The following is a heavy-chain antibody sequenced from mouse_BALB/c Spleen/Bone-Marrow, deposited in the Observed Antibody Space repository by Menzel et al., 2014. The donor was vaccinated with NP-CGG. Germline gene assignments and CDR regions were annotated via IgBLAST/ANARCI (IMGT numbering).Heavy chain of an antibody. Sequence: QVQLQQPGAELARPGASVKLSCKASGYTFTSYWMQWVKQRPGQGLEWIGAIHPGDGDTRYTQKFKGKATLTADKSSSTAYMQLSSLASEDSAVYYCARGFPFDYWGQGTTLTVSS. CDR2: IHPGDGDT. CDR3: ARGFPFDY. CDR1: GYTFTSYW. J-gene: IGHJ2*01. V-gene: IGHV1-87*01.